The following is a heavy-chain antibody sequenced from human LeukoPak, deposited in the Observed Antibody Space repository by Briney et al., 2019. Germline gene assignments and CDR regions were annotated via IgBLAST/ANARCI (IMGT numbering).Heavy chain of an antibody. CDR1: GFTVSSNY. Sequence: GGSLRLSCAASGFTVSSNYMSWVRQAPGKGLGWVANIKEDGSDKYYVDSVKGRFTISRDNAKNSLYLQMNSLRAEDTAVYYCARDRGYLTFDYWGQGTLVTVSS. CDR3: ARDRGYLTFDY. J-gene: IGHJ4*02. V-gene: IGHV3-7*03. CDR2: IKEDGSDK. D-gene: IGHD3-10*01.